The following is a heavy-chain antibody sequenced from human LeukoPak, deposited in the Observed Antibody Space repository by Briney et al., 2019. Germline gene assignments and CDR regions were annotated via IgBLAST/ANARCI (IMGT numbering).Heavy chain of an antibody. CDR1: GYIFTNYW. J-gene: IGHJ3*02. CDR3: ARRSKSYSSGWYDAFDM. V-gene: IGHV5-51*01. CDR2: IYPGDSDT. Sequence: GEPLQISSEGSGYIFTNYWIGWVRQKPGKGLEWMGIIYPGDSDTRYSPSFQGQVTISADKSISTAYLQWSSLKASDTAMYYCARRSKSYSSGWYDAFDMWGQGTMVTVSS. D-gene: IGHD6-19*01.